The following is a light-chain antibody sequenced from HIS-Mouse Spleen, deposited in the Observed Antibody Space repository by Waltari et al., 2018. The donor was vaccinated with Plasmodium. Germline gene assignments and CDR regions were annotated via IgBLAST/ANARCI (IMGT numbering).Light chain of an antibody. Sequence: EIVMTQSPATLSASPGARATLSCRASQSVSSNLAWYQQKPGQAPRLLIYGASTRATGIPARFSGSGSGTEFTLTISSLQYEDFAVYYCQQYNNWSFTFGPGTKVDIK. V-gene: IGKV3-15*01. J-gene: IGKJ3*01. CDR2: GAS. CDR3: QQYNNWSFT. CDR1: QSVSSN.